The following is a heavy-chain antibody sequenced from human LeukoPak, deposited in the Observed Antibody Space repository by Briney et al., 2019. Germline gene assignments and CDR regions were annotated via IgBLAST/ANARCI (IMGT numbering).Heavy chain of an antibody. CDR1: GFTFSSYS. D-gene: IGHD4-23*01. J-gene: IGHJ4*02. Sequence: GGSLRLSCAASGFTFSSYSMNWVRQAPGKGLEWVSSISSSSSYIYYADSVKGRFTISRDNSKNTLYLQMNSLRAEDTAVYYCAKRRRDYGGNSYYFDYWGQGTLVTVSS. CDR2: ISSSSSYI. V-gene: IGHV3-21*04. CDR3: AKRRRDYGGNSYYFDY.